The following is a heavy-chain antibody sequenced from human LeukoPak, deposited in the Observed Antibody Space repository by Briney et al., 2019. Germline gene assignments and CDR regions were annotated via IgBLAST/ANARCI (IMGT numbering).Heavy chain of an antibody. D-gene: IGHD6-19*01. CDR3: ARNVGWYSHDT. CDR1: GDSLSSHY. J-gene: IGHJ5*02. CDR2: IYGSGST. Sequence: SETLSLTCTVSGDSLSSHYWSWIRQPPGKGLEWIGYIYGSGSTHSDPSLRSRITTSEDTSKNQFSLKLTSVTAADTAVYYCARNVGWYSHDTWGQGTLVTVSS. V-gene: IGHV4-59*08.